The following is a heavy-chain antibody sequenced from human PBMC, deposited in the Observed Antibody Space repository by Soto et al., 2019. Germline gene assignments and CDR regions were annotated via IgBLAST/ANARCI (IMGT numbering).Heavy chain of an antibody. Sequence: QVQLVQSGAEVKKPGASVKVSCRASGYTFTNYYIHWVRQAPGQGLEWMEIINPMSGSTNYAQNFQGRVTLTMDTSTTTVYMDLSSLRFEDTAVYFCARDLLAGDFWGQGTLVTVSS. CDR2: INPMSGST. D-gene: IGHD3-10*01. CDR1: GYTFTNYY. V-gene: IGHV1-46*01. J-gene: IGHJ4*02. CDR3: ARDLLAGDF.